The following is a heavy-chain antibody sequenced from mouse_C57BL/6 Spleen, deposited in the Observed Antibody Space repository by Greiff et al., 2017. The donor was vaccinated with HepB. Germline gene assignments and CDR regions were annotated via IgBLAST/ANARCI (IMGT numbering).Heavy chain of an antibody. J-gene: IGHJ3*01. CDR3: ARRDFYYGSSYTWFAY. CDR1: GYTFTDYN. V-gene: IGHV1-22*01. D-gene: IGHD1-1*01. Sequence: EVKLVESGPELVKPGASVKMSCKASGYTFTDYNMHWVKQSHGKSLEWIGYINPNNGGTSYNQKFKGKATLTVNKSSSTAYMELRSLTSEDSAVYYCARRDFYYGSSYTWFAYWGQGTLVTVSA. CDR2: INPNNGGT.